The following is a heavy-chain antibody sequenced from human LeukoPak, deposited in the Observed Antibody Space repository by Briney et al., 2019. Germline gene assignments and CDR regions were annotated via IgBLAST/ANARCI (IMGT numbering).Heavy chain of an antibody. V-gene: IGHV3-33*01. CDR1: GFTFSTYG. D-gene: IGHD1-26*01. CDR2: SWYDGSNK. Sequence: GTSLRLSCAASGFTFSTYGMHWVRQAPGKGLEWVAVSWYDGSNKYYVDSVRSRFTLSRDNSKNTLYLQMNSLRAEDTAVYYCARSGSYFGYNWFDPWGQGTLVTVSS. CDR3: ARSGSYFGYNWFDP. J-gene: IGHJ5*02.